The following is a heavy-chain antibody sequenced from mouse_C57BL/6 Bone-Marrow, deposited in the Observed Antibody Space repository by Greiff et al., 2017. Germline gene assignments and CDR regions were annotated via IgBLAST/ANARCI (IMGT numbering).Heavy chain of an antibody. Sequence: EVKLMESGPELVKPGASVKISCKASGYSFTGYYMNWVKQSPEKSLEWIGEINPSTGGTTYNQKFKAKATLTVDKSSSTAYMQLKSLTSEDSAVYYCARGYDGSSYDPSFYWYFDVWGTGTTVTVSS. CDR1: GYSFTGYY. CDR2: INPSTGGT. D-gene: IGHD1-1*01. J-gene: IGHJ1*03. V-gene: IGHV1-42*01. CDR3: ARGYDGSSYDPSFYWYFDV.